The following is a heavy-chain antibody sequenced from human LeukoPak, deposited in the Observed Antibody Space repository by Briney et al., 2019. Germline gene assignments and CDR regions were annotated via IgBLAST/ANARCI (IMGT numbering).Heavy chain of an antibody. Sequence: GGSLRLSCAASGVSSSSYDMNWVRQAPGKGLEWVSFISSGSNYIYYADSVKGRFTISRDNAKNSLYLQMNNLRAEDTAVYYCVRHTSRLTSGASDYWGQGTLVTVSS. CDR2: ISSGSNYI. D-gene: IGHD4/OR15-4a*01. V-gene: IGHV3-21*01. J-gene: IGHJ4*02. CDR1: GVSSSSYD. CDR3: VRHTSRLTSGASDY.